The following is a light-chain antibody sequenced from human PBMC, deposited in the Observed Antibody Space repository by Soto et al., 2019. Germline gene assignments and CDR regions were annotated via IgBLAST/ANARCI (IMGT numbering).Light chain of an antibody. Sequence: EIVMTQSPATLSVSPGERATLSCRASQSVSSSLALYQQKPGQAPRLLIYGASTRATGIPARFSGSGSGTEFTLTISSLQPDDFATYYCQQYNSYPWTFGQGTKVDIK. CDR2: GAS. CDR3: QQYNSYPWT. V-gene: IGKV3-15*01. J-gene: IGKJ1*01. CDR1: QSVSSS.